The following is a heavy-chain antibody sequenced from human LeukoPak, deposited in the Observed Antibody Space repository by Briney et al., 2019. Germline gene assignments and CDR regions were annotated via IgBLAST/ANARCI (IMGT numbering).Heavy chain of an antibody. CDR2: INHSGST. V-gene: IGHV4-34*01. J-gene: IGHJ4*02. CDR1: GGSFSGYY. CDR3: ARESYGSGSYYPSSYYFDY. Sequence: PSETLSLTCAVYGGSFSGYYWSWIRQPPGKGLEWIGEINHSGSTNYNPSLKSRVTISVDTSKNQFSLELSSVTAADTAVYYCARESYGSGSYYPSSYYFDYWGQGTLVTVSS. D-gene: IGHD3-10*01.